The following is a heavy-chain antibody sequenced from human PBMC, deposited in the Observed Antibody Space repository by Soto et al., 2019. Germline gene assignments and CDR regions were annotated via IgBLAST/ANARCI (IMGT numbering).Heavy chain of an antibody. CDR3: ARVTDV. V-gene: IGHV4-59*12. CDR1: GGSIGSYY. Sequence: SETLSLTCTVSGGSIGSYYWNWIRQSPGKGLEWIGYIYHSGSTYYNPSLKSRVTISVDRSKNQFSLKLSSVTAADTAVYYCARVTDVWGQGTTVTVSS. J-gene: IGHJ6*02. CDR2: IYHSGST.